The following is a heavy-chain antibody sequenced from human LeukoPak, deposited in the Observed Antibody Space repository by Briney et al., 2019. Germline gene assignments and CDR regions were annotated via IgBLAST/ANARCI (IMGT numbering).Heavy chain of an antibody. Sequence: SETLSLTCTVSGVSISSSDYYWGWIRQPPGKGLEWIGSIYYTGRTYYNPPLKSRVTISEDSSKNQFSLKLTSVTAADAAVYYCARHRTALNHYVPYDAFDIWGQGAMVTVSS. D-gene: IGHD3-10*02. CDR1: GVSISSSDYY. V-gene: IGHV4-39*01. J-gene: IGHJ3*02. CDR3: ARHRTALNHYVPYDAFDI. CDR2: IYYTGRT.